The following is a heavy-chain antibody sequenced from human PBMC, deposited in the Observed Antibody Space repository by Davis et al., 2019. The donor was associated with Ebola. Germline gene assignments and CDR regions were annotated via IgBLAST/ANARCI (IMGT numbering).Heavy chain of an antibody. D-gene: IGHD5-12*01. Sequence: GEPLKISCKGSGYSFTSHWIAWVRQRPGKGLEWMGIIYPGDSDTRYSPSFQGQVTISADKSINTAYVQWSSLKASDTAMYYCARAYSGYDRHYDFWGQGTLVTVSS. J-gene: IGHJ4*02. V-gene: IGHV5-51*01. CDR3: ARAYSGYDRHYDF. CDR2: IYPGDSDT. CDR1: GYSFTSHW.